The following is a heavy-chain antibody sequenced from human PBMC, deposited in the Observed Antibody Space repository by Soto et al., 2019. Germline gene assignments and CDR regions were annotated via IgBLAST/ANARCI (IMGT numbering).Heavy chain of an antibody. D-gene: IGHD1-26*01. Sequence: GSLRLSCAASGFTFSSYAMSWVRQAPGKGLEWVSAISGSGGSTYYADSVKGRFTISRDNSKNTLYLQMNSLRAEDMAVYYCARKKGGSYSDIDSWGQGSLVTVSS. J-gene: IGHJ4*02. CDR1: GFTFSSYA. CDR3: ARKKGGSYSDIDS. V-gene: IGHV3-23*01. CDR2: ISGSGGST.